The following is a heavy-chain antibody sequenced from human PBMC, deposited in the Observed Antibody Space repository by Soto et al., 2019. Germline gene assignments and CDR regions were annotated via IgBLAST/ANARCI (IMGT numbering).Heavy chain of an antibody. CDR2: ISYDGSNK. CDR3: AKDRGQQLVKSYLGYLEGTFDY. V-gene: IGHV3-30*18. D-gene: IGHD6-13*01. Sequence: PGGSVRLSCAASGFTFSSYGMHWVRQAPGKGLEWVAVISYDGSNKYYADSVKGRFTISRDNSKNTLYLQMNSLRAEDTAVYYCAKDRGQQLVKSYLGYLEGTFDYRGPGPLLTLST. CDR1: GFTFSSYG. J-gene: IGHJ4*02.